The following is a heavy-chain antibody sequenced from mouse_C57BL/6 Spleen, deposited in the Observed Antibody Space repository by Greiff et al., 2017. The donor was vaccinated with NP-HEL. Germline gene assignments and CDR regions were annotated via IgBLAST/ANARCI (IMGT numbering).Heavy chain of an antibody. CDR1: GFTFSSYA. CDR3: TRAPYGSSFYAMDY. V-gene: IGHV5-9-1*02. CDR2: ISSGGDYI. J-gene: IGHJ4*01. D-gene: IGHD1-1*01. Sequence: EVMLVESGEGLVKPGGSLKLSCAASGFTFSSYAMSWVRQTPEKRLEWVAYISSGGDYIYYADTVKGRFTISRDNARNTLYLQMSSLKSEDTAMYYCTRAPYGSSFYAMDYWGQGTSVTVSS.